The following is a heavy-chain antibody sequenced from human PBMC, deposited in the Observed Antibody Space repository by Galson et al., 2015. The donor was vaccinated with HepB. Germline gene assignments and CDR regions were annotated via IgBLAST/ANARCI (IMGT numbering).Heavy chain of an antibody. CDR1: GYTLTELS. V-gene: IGHV1-24*01. CDR2: FDPEDGET. CDR3: ATSNYYDSTPGGSI. D-gene: IGHD3-22*01. Sequence: SVKVSCKVSGYTLTELSMHWVRQAPGKGLEWMGGFDPEDGETIYAQKFQGRVTMTEDTSTDTAYMELSSLRSEDTAVYYCATSNYYDSTPGGSIWGQGTLVTVSS. J-gene: IGHJ4*02.